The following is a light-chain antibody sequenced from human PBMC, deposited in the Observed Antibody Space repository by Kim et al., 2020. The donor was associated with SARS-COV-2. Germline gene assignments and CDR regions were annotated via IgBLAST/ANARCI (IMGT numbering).Light chain of an antibody. J-gene: IGKJ2*01. CDR3: QQYGSSPYT. Sequence: LAPGEGTTLSCRASQSVSSNYLAWYQGKPGQAPRLLIFGASSRATGIPDRFSGSGSGTDFTLTISRLEPEDFAVYYCQQYGSSPYTFGQGTKLEI. CDR1: QSVSSNY. V-gene: IGKV3-20*01. CDR2: GAS.